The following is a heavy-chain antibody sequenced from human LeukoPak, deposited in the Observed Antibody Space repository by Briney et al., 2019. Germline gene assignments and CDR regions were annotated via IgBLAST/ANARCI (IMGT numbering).Heavy chain of an antibody. CDR3: AREAGCSGGSCYFDY. CDR1: GYTFTSYY. D-gene: IGHD2-15*01. CDR2: INPSGGST. Sequence: GASVKVSCKASGYTFTSYYMHCVRQAPGQGLEWMGIINPSGGSTSYAQKFQGRVTMTRDTSTSTVYMELSSLRSEDTAVYYCAREAGCSGGSCYFDYWGQGTLVTVSS. J-gene: IGHJ4*02. V-gene: IGHV1-46*01.